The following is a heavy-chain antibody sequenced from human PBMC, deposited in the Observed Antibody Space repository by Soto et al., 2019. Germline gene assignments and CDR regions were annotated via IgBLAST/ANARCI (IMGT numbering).Heavy chain of an antibody. Sequence: EVQLLESGGGLVQPGGSLRLSCAASGFTFSSYAMSWVRQAPGKGLEWVSSISGSGGSTYYADSVKGRFTISRDNSKNTLYLQMNSLGAEDTAVYYCAKDLGILGYFPVFDYWGQGTLVTVSS. CDR3: AKDLGILGYFPVFDY. V-gene: IGHV3-23*01. CDR1: GFTFSSYA. CDR2: ISGSGGST. J-gene: IGHJ4*02. D-gene: IGHD7-27*01.